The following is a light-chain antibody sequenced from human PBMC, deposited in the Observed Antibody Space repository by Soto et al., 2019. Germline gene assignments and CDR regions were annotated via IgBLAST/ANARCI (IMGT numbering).Light chain of an antibody. V-gene: IGKV3-15*01. J-gene: IGKJ2*01. CDR3: QQYNNWPPL. CDR1: QSVSST. CDR2: GAS. Sequence: EMVMTPSPATLSVSPGERATLSCRASQSVSSTLAWYQQKPGQAPRLLIYGASTRATGIPARISGSGSGTEFTLTISSLQSEDFAVYYCQQYNNWPPLFGQGTKLEIK.